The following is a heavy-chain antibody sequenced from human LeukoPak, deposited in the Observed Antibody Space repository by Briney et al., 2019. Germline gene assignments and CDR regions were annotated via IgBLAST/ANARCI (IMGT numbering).Heavy chain of an antibody. CDR1: GFTLSTYT. D-gene: IGHD6-19*01. J-gene: IGHJ4*02. CDR2: ISSSSNYI. CDR3: AREGSGGWYYFDY. V-gene: IGHV3-21*01. Sequence: PGGSLRLSCAASGFTLSTYTMNWVRQAPGKGLEWVSSISSSSNYIYYADSVKGRFTISRDDAKNSLSLQMNSLRAEDTAVYYCAREGSGGWYYFDYWGQGTLVTVSS.